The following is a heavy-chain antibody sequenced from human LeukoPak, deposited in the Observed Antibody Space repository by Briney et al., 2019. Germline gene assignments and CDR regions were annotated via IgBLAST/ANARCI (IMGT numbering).Heavy chain of an antibody. CDR3: ARDVGHRSSYPDNWNYVPFDS. Sequence: GGSLRLSCAASGFTFSSYSMNWVRQAPGKGLEWVSYISSSSDTIYYADSVKGRFAISRDNAKNSLYLQMNSLRPEDTAMYYCARDVGHRSSYPDNWNYVPFDSWGQGTLVTVSS. J-gene: IGHJ4*02. CDR2: ISSSSDTI. CDR1: GFTFSSYS. D-gene: IGHD1-7*01. V-gene: IGHV3-48*01.